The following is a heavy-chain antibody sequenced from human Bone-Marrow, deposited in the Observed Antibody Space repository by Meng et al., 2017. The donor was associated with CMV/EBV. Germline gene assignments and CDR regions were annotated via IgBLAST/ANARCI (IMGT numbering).Heavy chain of an antibody. CDR3: ARGDVSRDYYYYGMDV. Sequence: GESLKISCAASGFTFSSYDMHWVRQATGKGLEWVSAIGTAGDTYYPGSVKGRFTISRENAKNSLYLQMNSLRAEDTAVYYCARGDVSRDYYYYGMDVWGQGTTATVPS. J-gene: IGHJ6*02. V-gene: IGHV3-13*01. CDR1: GFTFSSYD. D-gene: IGHD3-16*01. CDR2: IGTAGDT.